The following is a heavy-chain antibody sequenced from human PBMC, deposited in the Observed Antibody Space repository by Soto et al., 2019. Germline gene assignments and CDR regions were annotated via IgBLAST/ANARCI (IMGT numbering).Heavy chain of an antibody. CDR3: TNLPRAGSDH. CDR2: ITGSGGST. D-gene: IGHD6-19*01. CDR1: GFTFSSYA. V-gene: IGHV3-23*01. J-gene: IGHJ4*02. Sequence: EVQLLESGGGLVQPGGSLRLSCAASGFTFSSYAMSWVRQAPGKGLEWVSGITGSGGSTYYADSVKGRFTISRDNSKNTLYLQMNSLRAEDTALYYCTNLPRAGSDHWGQGTLVTVSS.